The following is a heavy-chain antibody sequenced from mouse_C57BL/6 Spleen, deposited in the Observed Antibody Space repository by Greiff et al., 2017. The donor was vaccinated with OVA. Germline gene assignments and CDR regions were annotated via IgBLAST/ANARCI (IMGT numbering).Heavy chain of an antibody. V-gene: IGHV1-55*01. J-gene: IGHJ2*01. Sequence: VQGVESGAELVKPGASVKMSCKASGYTFTSYWITWVKQRPGQGLEWIGDIYPGSGSTNYNEKFKSKATLTVDTSSSTAYMQLSSLTSEDSAVYYCARGVFDYWGQGTTLTVSS. CDR3: ARGVFDY. CDR1: GYTFTSYW. CDR2: IYPGSGST.